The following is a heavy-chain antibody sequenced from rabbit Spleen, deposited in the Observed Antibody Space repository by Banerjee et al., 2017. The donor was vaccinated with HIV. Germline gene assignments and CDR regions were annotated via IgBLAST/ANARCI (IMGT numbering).Heavy chain of an antibody. V-gene: IGHV1S45*01. CDR2: IDPIFGGT. J-gene: IGHJ4*01. D-gene: IGHD8-1*01. CDR1: GFDFSRFG. CDR3: ARDAGSWDYIDGYFNL. Sequence: QEQLVESGGGLVQPGGSLTLSCKASGFDFSRFGVSWVRQAPGKGLEWIGYIDPIFGGTYYASWAKGRFTISKPSSTTVTLQMSSLTAADTAIYFCARDAGSWDYIDGYFNLWGPGTLVTVS.